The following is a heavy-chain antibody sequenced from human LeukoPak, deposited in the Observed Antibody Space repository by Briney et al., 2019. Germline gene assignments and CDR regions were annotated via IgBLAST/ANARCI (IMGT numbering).Heavy chain of an antibody. V-gene: IGHV4-34*01. CDR1: GGSFSGYY. D-gene: IGHD2/OR15-2a*01. CDR2: INHSGST. CDR3: ARTLIPGWFDP. J-gene: IGHJ5*02. Sequence: PSETLSLTCAVYGGSFSGYYWSWIRQPPGKGLEWIGEINHSGSTNYNPSLKSRVTISVDTSKNQFSLKLSSVAAADTAVYYCARTLIPGWFDPWGQGTLVTVSS.